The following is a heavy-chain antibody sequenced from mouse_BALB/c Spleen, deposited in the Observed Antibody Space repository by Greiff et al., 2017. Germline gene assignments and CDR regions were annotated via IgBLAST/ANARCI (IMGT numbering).Heavy chain of an antibody. J-gene: IGHJ3*01. Sequence: EVMLVESGGGLVKPGGSLKLSCAASGFTFSSYTMSWVRQTPEKRLEWVATISSDGSYTYYPDSVKGRFTISRDNAKNTLYLQMSSLKSEDTAMYYCTNDYGFAYWGQGTLVTVSA. D-gene: IGHD2-4*01. CDR3: TNDYGFAY. V-gene: IGHV5-6-4*01. CDR2: ISSDGSYT. CDR1: GFTFSSYT.